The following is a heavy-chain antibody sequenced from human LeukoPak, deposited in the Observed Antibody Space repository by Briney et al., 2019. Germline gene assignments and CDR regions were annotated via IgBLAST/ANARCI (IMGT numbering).Heavy chain of an antibody. CDR3: AREGRGSSGYSFRASDWFDP. D-gene: IGHD3-22*01. CDR1: GYTFTNYA. Sequence: ASVEVSCKVSGYTFTNYAMNWVRQAPGQGLEWMGWINTNTGNPTYAQGFTGRFVFSLDTSVSTAYLQISSLKAEDTAVYYCAREGRGSSGYSFRASDWFDPWGQGTLVTVSS. J-gene: IGHJ5*02. V-gene: IGHV7-4-1*02. CDR2: INTNTGNP.